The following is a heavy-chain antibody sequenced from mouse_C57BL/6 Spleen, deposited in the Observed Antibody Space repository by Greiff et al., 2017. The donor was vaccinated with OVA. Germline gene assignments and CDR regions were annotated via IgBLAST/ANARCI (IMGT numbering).Heavy chain of an antibody. D-gene: IGHD1-1*01. CDR1: GFTFSDYG. Sequence: EVNVVESGGGLVKPGGSLKLSCAASGFTFSDYGMHWVRQAPEKGLEWVAYISSGSSTIYYADTVKGRFTISRDNAKNTLFLQMTSLRSEDTAMYYCARQKDYYGSSYPYYAMDYWGQGTSVTVSS. CDR3: ARQKDYYGSSYPYYAMDY. J-gene: IGHJ4*01. V-gene: IGHV5-17*01. CDR2: ISSGSSTI.